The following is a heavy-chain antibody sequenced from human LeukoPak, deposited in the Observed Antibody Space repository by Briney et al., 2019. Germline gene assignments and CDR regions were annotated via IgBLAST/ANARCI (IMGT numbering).Heavy chain of an antibody. CDR1: GYTFTSYG. CDR3: ARDSAWVVTRSGYYYYYMDV. CDR2: ISAYNGNT. J-gene: IGHJ6*03. Sequence: GASVKVSCKASGYTFTSYGISWVRQAPGQGLEWMGWISAYNGNTNYAQKLQGRVTMTTDTSTSTAYMELRSLRSDDTAVYYCARDSAWVVTRSGYYYYYMDVWGKGTTVTVSS. D-gene: IGHD2-21*02. V-gene: IGHV1-18*01.